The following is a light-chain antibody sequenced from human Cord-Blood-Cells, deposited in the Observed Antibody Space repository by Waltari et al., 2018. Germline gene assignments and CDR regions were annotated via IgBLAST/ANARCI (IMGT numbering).Light chain of an antibody. CDR3: CSYAGSCV. J-gene: IGLJ3*02. CDR2: EGS. Sequence: SALTQPASVSGSPGQSITISCTGTSSDVGSYNLVSWYQPHPATAPKPRIYEGSKQPSGSSHRFSGAKSGNTASLTISGLQAEDESDYYCCSYAGSCVFGGGTKLTVL. V-gene: IGLV2-23*01. CDR1: SSDVGSYNL.